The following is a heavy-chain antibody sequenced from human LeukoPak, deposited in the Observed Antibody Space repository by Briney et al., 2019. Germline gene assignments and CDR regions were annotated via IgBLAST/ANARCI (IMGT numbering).Heavy chain of an antibody. Sequence: SVKVSCKASGGTSSSYAISWVRQAPGQGLEWMGRIIPILGIANYAQKFQGRVTITAGKSTSTAYMELSSLRSEDTAVYYCARESSSWKGYFDYWGQGTLVTVSS. CDR1: GGTSSSYA. V-gene: IGHV1-69*04. CDR3: ARESSSWKGYFDY. J-gene: IGHJ4*02. D-gene: IGHD6-13*01. CDR2: IIPILGIA.